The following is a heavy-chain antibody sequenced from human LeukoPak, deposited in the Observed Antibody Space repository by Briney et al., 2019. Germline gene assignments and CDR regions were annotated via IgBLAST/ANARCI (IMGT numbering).Heavy chain of an antibody. CDR1: GYTFIDYY. V-gene: IGHV1-2*02. CDR2: INPNSGVT. CDR3: ARADRLDGAPYLIGP. Sequence: ASVKVSCKTSGYTFIDYYMHWVRQAPGQGLEWMGWINPNSGVTSSAQKFRDRVTMTRDTSMNTVYMEVRWLTSDDTAIYYCARADRLDGAPYLIGPWGQGTPVTVPS. D-gene: IGHD2-21*01. J-gene: IGHJ5*02.